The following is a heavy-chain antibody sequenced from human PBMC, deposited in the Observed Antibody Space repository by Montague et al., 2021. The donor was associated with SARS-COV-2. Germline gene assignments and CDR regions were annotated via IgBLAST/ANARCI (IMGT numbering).Heavy chain of an antibody. CDR2: IRQSGRT. Sequence: SETLSLTCAVYGGSFGDDHWSWIRQPPGKGLEWIGNIRQSGRTNYNPSLKSRVTISVDTSKNQFSLKLSSVTAADTAVYFCARHRDNLGSLNWFAPWGQGTLVTVSS. CDR3: ARHRDNLGSLNWFAP. V-gene: IGHV4-34*01. D-gene: IGHD3-16*01. CDR1: GGSFGDDH. J-gene: IGHJ5*02.